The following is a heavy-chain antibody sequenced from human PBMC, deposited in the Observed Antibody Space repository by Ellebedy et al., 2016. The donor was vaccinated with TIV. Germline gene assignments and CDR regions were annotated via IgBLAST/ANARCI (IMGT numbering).Heavy chain of an antibody. CDR3: ARDRDGIVGAHFDY. D-gene: IGHD1-26*01. CDR1: GFTFSDYH. V-gene: IGHV3-11*06. Sequence: GESLKISCAASGFTFSDYHMRWLRQAPVKGLEWVSYISSSSSYTNYADSVKGRFTISRDNAKNSLYLKMNSLRAEDTAVYYCARDRDGIVGAHFDYWGQGTLVTVSS. J-gene: IGHJ4*02. CDR2: ISSSSSYT.